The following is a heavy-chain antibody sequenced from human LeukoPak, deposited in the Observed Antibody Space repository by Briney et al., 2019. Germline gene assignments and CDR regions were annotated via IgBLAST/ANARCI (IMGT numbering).Heavy chain of an antibody. Sequence: SETLSLTCTVSGASITSFYWSWIRQPAGKGLEWIGRIYTSGTTNYNPSHKSRVTMSVDASKNQFSLKLTSVTAADTAVYYCARDSKSTSYDHWGQGTLVTVSS. J-gene: IGHJ4*02. CDR1: GASITSFY. V-gene: IGHV4-4*07. CDR2: IYTSGTT. CDR3: ARDSKSTSYDH.